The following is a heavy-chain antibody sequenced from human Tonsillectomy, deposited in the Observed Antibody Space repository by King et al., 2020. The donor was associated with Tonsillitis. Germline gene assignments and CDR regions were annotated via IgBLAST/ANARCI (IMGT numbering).Heavy chain of an antibody. CDR3: ASDKHTSRFDY. J-gene: IGHJ4*02. D-gene: IGHD6-13*01. CDR1: GYSISSGYY. Sequence: VQLQESGPGLVKPSETLSLTCAVSGYSISSGYYWGWIRQPPGKGLAWIGSIYHSGSTYYNPSLKSRVTISIDTSKNQFSLNLSSVTAADTAVYYCASDKHTSRFDYWGQGTLVTVSS. V-gene: IGHV4-38-2*01. CDR2: IYHSGST.